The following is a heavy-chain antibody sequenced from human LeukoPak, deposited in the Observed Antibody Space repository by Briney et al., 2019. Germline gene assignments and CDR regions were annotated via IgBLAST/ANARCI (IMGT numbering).Heavy chain of an antibody. V-gene: IGHV1-8*02. CDR2: MSPNSGDT. J-gene: IGHJ4*02. CDR1: GYTFTSYG. D-gene: IGHD7-27*01. CDR3: VRTPPNWGFDY. Sequence: ASVKVSCKASGYTFTSYGISWVRQATGQGLEWMGWMSPNSGDTGYAQKFQGRVTMTSDSSISTAYMELSSLRSEDTAIYYCVRTPPNWGFDYWGQGTLVTVSS.